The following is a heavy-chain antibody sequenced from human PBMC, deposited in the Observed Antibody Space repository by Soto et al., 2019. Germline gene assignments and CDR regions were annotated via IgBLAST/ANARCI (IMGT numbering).Heavy chain of an antibody. Sequence: ASVKVSCKVSGYTLTELSMHWVRQAPGKGLEWMGGFDPEDGETIYAQKFQGRVTMTEDTSTDTAYMELSSLRSEDTAVYYCATGGHGIGDFDYWGQGTLVTVSS. CDR3: ATGGHGIGDFDY. J-gene: IGHJ4*02. CDR1: GYTLTELS. CDR2: FDPEDGET. D-gene: IGHD2-21*01. V-gene: IGHV1-24*01.